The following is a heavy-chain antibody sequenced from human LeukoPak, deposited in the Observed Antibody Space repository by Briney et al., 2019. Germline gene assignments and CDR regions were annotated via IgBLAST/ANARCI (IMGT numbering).Heavy chain of an antibody. D-gene: IGHD6-13*01. Sequence: SVKVSCKASGGTFSSYAISWVRQAPGHGLEWMGGIIPIFGTANYAQKFQGRVTITADKSTSTAYMELSSLRSEDTAVYYCAREGAGYSSSWLFDYWGQGTLVTVSS. V-gene: IGHV1-69*06. CDR2: IIPIFGTA. CDR1: GGTFSSYA. CDR3: AREGAGYSSSWLFDY. J-gene: IGHJ4*02.